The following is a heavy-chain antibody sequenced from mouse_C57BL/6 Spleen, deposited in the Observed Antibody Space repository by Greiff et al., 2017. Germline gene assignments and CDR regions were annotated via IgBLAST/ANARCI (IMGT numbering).Heavy chain of an antibody. D-gene: IGHD2-3*01. V-gene: IGHV1-54*01. CDR3: ARGDGTYAMDY. CDR2: INPGSGGT. Sequence: VQLQQSGAELVRPGTSVKVSCKASGYAFTNYLIEWVKQRPGQGLEWIGVINPGSGGTNYNEKFKGKATLTADKSSSTAYMQLSSLTSEDSAVXFCARGDGTYAMDYWGQGTSVTVSS. CDR1: GYAFTNYL. J-gene: IGHJ4*01.